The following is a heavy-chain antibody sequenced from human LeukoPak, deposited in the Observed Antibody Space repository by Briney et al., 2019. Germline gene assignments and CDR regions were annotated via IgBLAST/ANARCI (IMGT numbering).Heavy chain of an antibody. Sequence: GGSLRLSCAASGFTFDDYGMSRVRHAPGKGLEWVSGINWNGGSTGYADSVKGRFTISRDNAKNSLYLQMNSLRAEDTALYYCARGYRYYYFDYWGQGTLVTVSS. D-gene: IGHD3-9*01. J-gene: IGHJ4*02. CDR1: GFTFDDYG. CDR2: INWNGGST. V-gene: IGHV3-20*04. CDR3: ARGYRYYYFDY.